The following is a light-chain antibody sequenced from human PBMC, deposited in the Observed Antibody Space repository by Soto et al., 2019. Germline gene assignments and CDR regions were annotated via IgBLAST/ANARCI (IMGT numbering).Light chain of an antibody. CDR3: HQRYSRAWT. V-gene: IGKV1-39*01. J-gene: IGKJ1*01. CDR2: DTS. CDR1: QNINNL. Sequence: IQMPQSPSSLSASVGDTVSITCRASQNINNLLNWYQQRPGQAPKLLIYDTSSLHTGTPARISGSGSETRFTLTISNLQPEDFAAYYCHQRYSRAWTFGQGTKVDIK.